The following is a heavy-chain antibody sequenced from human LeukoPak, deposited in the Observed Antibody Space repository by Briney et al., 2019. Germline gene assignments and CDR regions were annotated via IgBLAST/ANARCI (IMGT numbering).Heavy chain of an antibody. D-gene: IGHD3-16*02. J-gene: IGHJ4*02. CDR2: IYYSGTT. CDR3: VRAGYETYDYVWGSYRFDY. CDR1: GGSISNVNYY. Sequence: SETLSLTCTVSGGSISNVNYYWGWIRQPPGKGLEWIGTIYYSGTTYYNLSLKSRVTISVDTSKNQFSLKLSSVTAADTAVYYCVRAGYETYDYVWGSYRFDYWGQGTLVTVSS. V-gene: IGHV4-39*07.